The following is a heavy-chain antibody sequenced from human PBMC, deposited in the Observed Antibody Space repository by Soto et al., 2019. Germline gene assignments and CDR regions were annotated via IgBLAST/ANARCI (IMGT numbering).Heavy chain of an antibody. CDR2: IYHSGST. CDR1: GGSIRSSNYY. Sequence: QLQLQESGPGLVKPSETLSLTCTVSGGSIRSSNYYWGWIRQPPGKGLEWIGSIYHSGSTHHNPSLKSRITLSVDTSTNQFSLKVTSVTAADTAVYYCARHAMLYYYDSSGYPDYWGQGTLVTVSS. CDR3: ARHAMLYYYDSSGYPDY. J-gene: IGHJ4*02. D-gene: IGHD3-22*01. V-gene: IGHV4-39*01.